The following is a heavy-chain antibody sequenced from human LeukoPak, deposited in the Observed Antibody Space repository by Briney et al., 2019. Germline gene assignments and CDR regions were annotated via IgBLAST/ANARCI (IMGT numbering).Heavy chain of an antibody. CDR3: ASISTAKNY. D-gene: IGHD5-18*01. Sequence: SETLSLTCTVSGGSISSYYWSWIRQPPGKGLEWIGYIFYSGSTYYNPTLKSRVTMSVDTSKNQFSLKLSSVTAADTAVYYCASISTAKNYWGQGTLVTVSS. J-gene: IGHJ4*02. CDR2: IFYSGST. CDR1: GGSISSYY. V-gene: IGHV4-59*08.